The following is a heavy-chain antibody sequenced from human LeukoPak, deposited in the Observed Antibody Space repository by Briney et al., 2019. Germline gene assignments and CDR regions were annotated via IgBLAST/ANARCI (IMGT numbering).Heavy chain of an antibody. Sequence: PSETLSLTCTVSGGSISSGGHYWSWIRQHPGKGLEWIGYSYYSGSTYYNPSLKSRVTISVDTSKNQFFLKLNSVTAADTAVYYCVGGPYHSSGYFIQGYWGQGTLDTVSS. D-gene: IGHD3-22*01. CDR2: SYYSGST. CDR3: VGGPYHSSGYFIQGY. J-gene: IGHJ4*02. V-gene: IGHV4-31*03. CDR1: GGSISSGGHY.